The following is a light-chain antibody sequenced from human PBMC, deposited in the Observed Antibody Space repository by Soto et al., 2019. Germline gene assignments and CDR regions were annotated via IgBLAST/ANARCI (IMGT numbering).Light chain of an antibody. CDR2: EVT. J-gene: IGLJ1*01. CDR3: SSYAGSDMGV. CDR1: SSDVGGYNF. V-gene: IGLV2-8*01. Sequence: QSAPTQPPSASGSPGQSLTISCTGTSSDVGGYNFVSWYQQHPGKAPKLIIYEVTQRPSGVPDRFSASKSGNTASLTVSGLQAEDEADYYCSSYAGSDMGVFGTGTKLIVL.